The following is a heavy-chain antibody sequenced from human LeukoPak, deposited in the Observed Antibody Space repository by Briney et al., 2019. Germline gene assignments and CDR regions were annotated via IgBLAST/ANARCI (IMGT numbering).Heavy chain of an antibody. D-gene: IGHD3-3*01. V-gene: IGHV3-23*01. CDR2: ISGSGGST. CDR3: ARPDPPLILEWPAPYFDY. Sequence: GGSLRLSCAASGFTFSSYAMSWVRQAPGKGLEWVSTISGSGGSTYYADSVKGRFTISRDNSKNTLYLLMSSLRAEDTAVYYCARPDPPLILEWPAPYFDYWGQGTLVTVSS. J-gene: IGHJ4*02. CDR1: GFTFSSYA.